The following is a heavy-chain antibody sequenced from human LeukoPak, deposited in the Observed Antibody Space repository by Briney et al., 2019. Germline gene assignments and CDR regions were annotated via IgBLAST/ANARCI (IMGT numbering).Heavy chain of an antibody. Sequence: SETLSLTCAVYGGSFSGYYWSWIRQPPGKGLEWIGEXXXXGSTNYNPSLKSRVTISVDTSKNQFSLKLSSVTAADTAVYYCAXXSXYXXNLRXXXXFDPWGQGTLVTVSS. V-gene: IGHV4-34*01. CDR1: GGSFSGYY. J-gene: IGHJ5*02. D-gene: IGHD1-1*01. CDR3: AXXSXYXXNLRXXXXFDP. CDR2: XXXXGST.